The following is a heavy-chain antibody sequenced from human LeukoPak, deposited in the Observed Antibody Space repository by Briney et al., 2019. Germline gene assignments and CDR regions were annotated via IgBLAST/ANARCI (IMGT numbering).Heavy chain of an antibody. CDR3: ARDGNGMIARGFDP. CDR1: GGSISSYY. D-gene: IGHD3-22*01. Sequence: SETLSLTCTVSGGSISSYYWSWIRQPPGKGLEWIGDIHYSGSTNYNPSLKSRVTISVDTSKNQFSLKLSSVTAADTAVYYCARDGNGMIARGFDPWRQGTLVTVSS. J-gene: IGHJ5*02. V-gene: IGHV4-59*01. CDR2: IHYSGST.